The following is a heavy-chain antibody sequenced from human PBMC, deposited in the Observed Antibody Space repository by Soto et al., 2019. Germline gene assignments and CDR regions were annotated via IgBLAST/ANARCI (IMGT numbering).Heavy chain of an antibody. CDR3: AKDRVPYSDYGRYFDL. Sequence: EVQLVESGGGLVQPGGSLRLSCAASGLTVSTYWMHWVRQDPGKGLMWVSRISPDGSTTTYADPVRGRFTISRDTAENTLYLQMNSLRVEDTAVYYCAKDRVPYSDYGRYFDLWGRGTLVTVSS. CDR2: ISPDGSTT. V-gene: IGHV3-74*01. CDR1: GLTVSTYW. D-gene: IGHD4-17*01. J-gene: IGHJ2*01.